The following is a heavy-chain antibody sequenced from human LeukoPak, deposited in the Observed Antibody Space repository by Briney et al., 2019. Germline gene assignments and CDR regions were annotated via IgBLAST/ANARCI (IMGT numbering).Heavy chain of an antibody. J-gene: IGHJ4*02. CDR3: ANANIWFGELFP. V-gene: IGHV3-23*01. Sequence: GGSLRLSCAASGFTFSSYAMSWVRQAPGKGLEWVSAISGSGGSTYYADSVKGRFTISRDNSKNTLYLQMNSLRAEDTAVYCCANANIWFGELFPWGQGTLVTVSS. D-gene: IGHD3-10*01. CDR1: GFTFSSYA. CDR2: ISGSGGST.